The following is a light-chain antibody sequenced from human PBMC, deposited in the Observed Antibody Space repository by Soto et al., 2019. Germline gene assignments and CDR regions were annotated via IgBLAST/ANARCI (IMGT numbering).Light chain of an antibody. CDR2: EAS. Sequence: EIVLTHSPGTLSLSPGERATLSCRASQSVSSNLAWYQQKPGQAPRLLIYEASTRATGISARFSGSGSGTEFTLTISSLQSEDFAVYYCHQYNNWPKTFGQGTRLEIK. CDR1: QSVSSN. J-gene: IGKJ5*01. CDR3: HQYNNWPKT. V-gene: IGKV3-15*01.